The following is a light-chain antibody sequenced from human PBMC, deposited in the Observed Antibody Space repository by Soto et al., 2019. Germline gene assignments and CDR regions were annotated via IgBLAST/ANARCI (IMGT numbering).Light chain of an antibody. CDR3: QQYGRSPPFT. CDR2: GAS. J-gene: IGKJ2*01. V-gene: IGKV3-20*01. CDR1: QSVSSTY. Sequence: EIVLPQSPGTLSLSPGERATLSCRASQSVSSTYLAWYQQKPGQAPRLLMYGASNRATGIPDRFSGSGSGTDLTLTINRLEPEDLAVYFCQQYGRSPPFTFGQGTKVEIK.